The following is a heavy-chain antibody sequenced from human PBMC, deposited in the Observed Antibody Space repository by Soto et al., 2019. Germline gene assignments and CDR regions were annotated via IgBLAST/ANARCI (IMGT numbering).Heavy chain of an antibody. V-gene: IGHV5-51*01. CDR1: GYSFTTYW. J-gene: IGHJ4*02. Sequence: GESLKISCKASGYSFTTYWIGWVRQMPGKGLEWMGIIYPGDSDTRYSPSFQGQVTISADKSITTAYLQWSSLKASDTAVYYCARLGGSGSYYRRYFDYWGQGTPV. CDR2: IYPGDSDT. CDR3: ARLGGSGSYYRRYFDY. D-gene: IGHD3-10*01.